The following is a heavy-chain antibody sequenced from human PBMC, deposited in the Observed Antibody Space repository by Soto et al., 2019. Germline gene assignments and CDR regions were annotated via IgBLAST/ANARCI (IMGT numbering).Heavy chain of an antibody. CDR2: ISTYSGDT. D-gene: IGHD5-12*01. CDR3: ARHHGPTTSENWFDP. CDR1: GYTFFTYD. J-gene: IGHJ5*02. Sequence: ASVKVSCKASGYTFFTYDISWVRQAPGQGLEWMGWISTYSGDTKYAQKFQGRVTMTTDTSTTAAYLELRSLRSDDTAVYYCARHHGPTTSENWFDPWGQGTLVTVSS. V-gene: IGHV1-18*01.